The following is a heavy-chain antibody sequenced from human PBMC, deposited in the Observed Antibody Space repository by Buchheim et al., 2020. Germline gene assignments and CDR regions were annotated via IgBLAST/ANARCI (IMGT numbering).Heavy chain of an antibody. D-gene: IGHD6-19*01. J-gene: IGHJ6*02. CDR1: GGSFSGYY. V-gene: IGHV4-34*01. CDR3: ARDRRAYSSGWYYYYYYYGMDV. CDR2: INHSGST. Sequence: QVQLQQWGAGLLKPSETLSLTCAVYGGSFSGYYWSWIRQPPGKGLEWIGEINHSGSTNYNPSLKSRVTISVDTSKNQFSLKLSSVAAADTAVYYCARDRRAYSSGWYYYYYYYGMDVWGQGTT.